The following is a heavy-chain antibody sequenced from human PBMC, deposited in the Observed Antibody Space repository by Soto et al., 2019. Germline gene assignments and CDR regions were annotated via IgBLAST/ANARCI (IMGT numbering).Heavy chain of an antibody. CDR3: ALVSAVAGHNAFDI. CDR2: INHSGST. D-gene: IGHD6-19*01. Sequence: QVQLQQWGAGLLKPSETLSLTCAVYGGSFSGYYWSWIRQPPGKGLEWIGEINHSGSTNYNPSLKIRVTISVDTSKNQFSLKLSSVTAADTAVYYCALVSAVAGHNAFDIWGQGTMVTVSS. CDR1: GGSFSGYY. V-gene: IGHV4-34*01. J-gene: IGHJ3*02.